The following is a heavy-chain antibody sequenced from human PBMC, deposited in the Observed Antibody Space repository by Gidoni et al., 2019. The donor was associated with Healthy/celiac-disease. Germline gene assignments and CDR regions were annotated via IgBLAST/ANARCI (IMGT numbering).Heavy chain of an antibody. V-gene: IGHV4-39*07. D-gene: IGHD6-13*01. Sequence: QLQLQESGPGLVKPSETLSLTCPVSGGSISSSSYYWGWIRQPPGKGLEWIGSIYYSGSTYYNPSLKSRVTISVDTSKNQFSLKLSSVTAADTAVYYCARGSGIAAAGFYYYYGMDVWGQGTTVTVSS. CDR3: ARGSGIAAAGFYYYYGMDV. CDR1: GGSISSSSYY. J-gene: IGHJ6*02. CDR2: IYYSGST.